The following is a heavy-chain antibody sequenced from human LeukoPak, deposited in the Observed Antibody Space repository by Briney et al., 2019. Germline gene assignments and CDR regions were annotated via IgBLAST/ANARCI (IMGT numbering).Heavy chain of an antibody. D-gene: IGHD1-1*01. J-gene: IGHJ5*02. CDR3: ARVQTGTTNWFDP. V-gene: IGHV3-64D*06. Sequence: PGGSLRPSCSASGFTFITYAMHWVRQAPGKGLEYVSVISSNGGSTYYADSVKGRFTISRDNSKKTLYLQMSSLRAEDTAVYYCARVQTGTTNWFDPWGQGTLVTASS. CDR2: ISSNGGST. CDR1: GFTFITYA.